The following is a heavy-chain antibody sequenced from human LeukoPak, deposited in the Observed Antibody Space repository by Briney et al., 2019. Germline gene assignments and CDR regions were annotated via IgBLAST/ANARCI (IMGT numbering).Heavy chain of an antibody. CDR1: GFTFSSYH. CDR3: ARFHQYTSGDY. Sequence: PGGSLRLSCAASGFTFSSYHMNWVRQAPGKGLEWVSSISPSSSNIYYADSIKGRFTISRDNAKNSLYLQLNSLRAEDTAVYYCARFHQYTSGDYWGQGTLVTVSS. D-gene: IGHD6-19*01. J-gene: IGHJ4*02. V-gene: IGHV3-21*01. CDR2: ISPSSSNI.